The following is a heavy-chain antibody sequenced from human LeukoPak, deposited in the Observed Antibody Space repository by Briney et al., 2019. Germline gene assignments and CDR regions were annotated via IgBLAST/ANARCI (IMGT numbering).Heavy chain of an antibody. CDR1: GFTFSSYA. Sequence: PGGSLRLSCAASGFTFSSYAMSWVRQAPGKGLEWVSAISGSGGSTYYADSVKGRFTISRDNSKNTLYLQMNSLRAEDTAVYYCVTEEVWGSYPNYFDYWGQGTLVTVSS. V-gene: IGHV3-23*01. J-gene: IGHJ4*02. CDR3: VTEEVWGSYPNYFDY. CDR2: ISGSGGST. D-gene: IGHD3-16*02.